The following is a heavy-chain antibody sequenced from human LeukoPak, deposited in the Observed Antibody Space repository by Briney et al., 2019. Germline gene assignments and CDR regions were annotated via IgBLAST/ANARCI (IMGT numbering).Heavy chain of an antibody. CDR3: ARAPDYYDSSGYYYFDY. CDR2: INHSGST. J-gene: IGHJ4*02. V-gene: IGHV4-34*01. CDR1: GGSFSGYY. D-gene: IGHD3-22*01. Sequence: PSETLSLTCAVYGGSFSGYYWSWIRQPPGKGLEWIGEINHSGSTNYNPSLKSRVTISVDTSKNQFSLKLSSVTAADTAVYYCARAPDYYDSSGYYYFDYWGQGTLVTVSS.